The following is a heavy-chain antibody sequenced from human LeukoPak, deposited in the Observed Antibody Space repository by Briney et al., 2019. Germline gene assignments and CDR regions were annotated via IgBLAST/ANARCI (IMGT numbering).Heavy chain of an antibody. D-gene: IGHD6-19*01. CDR1: GFTFSSYS. Sequence: PGGSLRLSCAASGFTFSSYSMNWVRHAPGKGLEWVSSISSSSSYIYYADSVKGRFTISRDNAKNSLYLQMNSLRAEDTAVYYCARAPGYSSGWFDYWGQGTLVTVSS. CDR3: ARAPGYSSGWFDY. CDR2: ISSSSSYI. J-gene: IGHJ4*02. V-gene: IGHV3-21*01.